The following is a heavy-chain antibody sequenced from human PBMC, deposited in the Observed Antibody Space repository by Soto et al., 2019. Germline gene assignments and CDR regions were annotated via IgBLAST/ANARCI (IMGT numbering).Heavy chain of an antibody. J-gene: IGHJ6*02. D-gene: IGHD2-2*01. CDR2: IIPVFGAT. CDR1: GGTFSNYT. V-gene: IGHV1-69*13. Sequence: ASVKVSCKASGGTFSNYTISWVRQAPGQGLEWMGGIIPVFGATDYEQKFQGRVTITADGSTSTAYMKLSSLRSADTAVYYCARSSPYIVVRKPTGNQDYYGMDVWGQGTTVTVSS. CDR3: ARSSPYIVVRKPTGNQDYYGMDV.